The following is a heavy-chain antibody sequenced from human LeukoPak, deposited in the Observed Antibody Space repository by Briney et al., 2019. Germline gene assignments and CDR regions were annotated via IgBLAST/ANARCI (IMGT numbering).Heavy chain of an antibody. Sequence: SETPSLTCTVSGGSISSYYWSWIRQPPGKGLEWIGYIYYSGSTNYNPSLKSRVTISVDTSKNQFSLKLSSVTAADTAVYYCARSVPAATQTYYFDYWGQGTLVTVSS. J-gene: IGHJ4*02. CDR1: GGSISSYY. CDR2: IYYSGST. V-gene: IGHV4-59*01. CDR3: ARSVPAATQTYYFDY. D-gene: IGHD2-2*01.